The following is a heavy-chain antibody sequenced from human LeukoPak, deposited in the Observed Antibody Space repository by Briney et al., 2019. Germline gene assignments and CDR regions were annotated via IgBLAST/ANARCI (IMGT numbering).Heavy chain of an antibody. V-gene: IGHV4-34*01. CDR3: ARALEWELLGGYYFDY. CDR2: INHSGST. D-gene: IGHD1-26*01. J-gene: IGHJ4*02. CDR1: GGSFSGYY. Sequence: SETLSLTCAVYGGSFSGYYWSWIRQPPGKGLEWIGEINHSGSTNYNPSLKSRVTISVDTSKNQFSLKLSSVTAADTAVYYCARALEWELLGGYYFDYWGQGTLVTVSS.